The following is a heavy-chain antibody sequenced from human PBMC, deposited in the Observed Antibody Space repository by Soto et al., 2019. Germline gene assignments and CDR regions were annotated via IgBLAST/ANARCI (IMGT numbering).Heavy chain of an antibody. CDR3: ARLMGVVTVDY. D-gene: IGHD2-21*02. V-gene: IGHV4-39*02. CDR1: GGSISSTGHY. Sequence: QLQLQESGPGLVKPSETLSLTCTVSGGSISSTGHYWGWIRQPPGKGLEWIGNIYYAGSPYYNPSLKGSVTISVDTSKNDFSLTLTSVTAADTAVYYCARLMGVVTVDYWGQGALVTVSS. J-gene: IGHJ4*02. CDR2: IYYAGSP.